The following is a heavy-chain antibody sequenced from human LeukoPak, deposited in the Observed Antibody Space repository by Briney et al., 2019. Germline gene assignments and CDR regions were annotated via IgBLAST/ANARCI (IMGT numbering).Heavy chain of an antibody. CDR1: GGSIISYY. Sequence: SETLSLTCTVSGGSIISYYWSWIRQPPGKGLEWIGYIYCSGSTYYNPSLKSRVTISVDTSKNQFSLKLSSVTAADTAVYYCARVGEWTTVDYWGQGTLVTVSS. D-gene: IGHD4-17*01. J-gene: IGHJ4*02. CDR2: IYCSGST. V-gene: IGHV4-30-4*08. CDR3: ARVGEWTTVDY.